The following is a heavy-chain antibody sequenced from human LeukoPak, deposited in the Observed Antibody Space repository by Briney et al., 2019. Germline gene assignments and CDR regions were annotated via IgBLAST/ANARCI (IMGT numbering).Heavy chain of an antibody. Sequence: SETLSLTCAVSGFSISSGYFWGWIRRPPGKGLEWIGTIHYPESTYYNPSLNSRLTISIDTSKNHFSLKLSSVTAADTALYYCARGRGRQVGTRWHPDTHHDYWGQGILVTVSS. J-gene: IGHJ4*02. CDR3: ARGRGRQVGTRWHPDTHHDY. V-gene: IGHV4-38-2*01. CDR2: IHYPEST. CDR1: GFSISSGYF. D-gene: IGHD6-13*01.